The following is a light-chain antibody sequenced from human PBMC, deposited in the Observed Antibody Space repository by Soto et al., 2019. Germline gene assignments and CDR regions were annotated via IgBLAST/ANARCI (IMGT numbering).Light chain of an antibody. J-gene: IGKJ1*01. CDR3: QQYGASLWT. Sequence: IVLTQSPGTLSLSPGDTATLSCRASQNIVSNYLAWYHQRPGQAPRPLMFGASRRATGIPDRFSGSGSGTDFPLSIDRLEPEDSGVYYCQQYGASLWTFGQGTKVEIK. CDR1: QNIVSNY. CDR2: GAS. V-gene: IGKV3-20*01.